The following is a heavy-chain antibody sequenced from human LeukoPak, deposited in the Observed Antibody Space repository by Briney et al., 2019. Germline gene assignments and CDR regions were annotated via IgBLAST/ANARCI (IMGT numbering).Heavy chain of an antibody. CDR1: XGTFXXYA. V-gene: IGHV1-69*04. CDR2: IIPILGIA. CDR3: ARDSNDFWSGLNGNFDY. Sequence: VSCXAXXGTFXXYAISWVRQAPGQGLEWMGRIIPILGIANCAQKFQGRVTITADKSTSTAYMELSSLRSEDTAVYYCARDSNDFWSGLNGNFDYWGQGTLVTVSS. D-gene: IGHD3-3*01. J-gene: IGHJ4*02.